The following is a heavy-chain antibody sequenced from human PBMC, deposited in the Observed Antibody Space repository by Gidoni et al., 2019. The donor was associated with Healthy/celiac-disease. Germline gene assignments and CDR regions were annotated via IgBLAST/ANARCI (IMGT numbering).Heavy chain of an antibody. CDR2: ISSSSSTI. J-gene: IGHJ3*02. D-gene: IGHD2-15*01. CDR1: GFTFSSYS. V-gene: IGHV3-48*02. Sequence: EVQLVESGGGLVQPGGSLRLSCAASGFTFSSYSMNWVRQAPGKGLEWVSYISSSSSTIYYADSVKGRFTISRDNAKNSLYLQMNSLRDEDTAVYYCARDQGCSGGSCYSDAFDIWGQGTMVTVSS. CDR3: ARDQGCSGGSCYSDAFDI.